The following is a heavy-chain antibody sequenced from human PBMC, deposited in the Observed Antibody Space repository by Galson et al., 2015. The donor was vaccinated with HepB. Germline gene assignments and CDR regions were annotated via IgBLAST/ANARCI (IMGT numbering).Heavy chain of an antibody. CDR3: ARGVGRWFGP. Sequence: TCTVSGDSISSGGYYWGWIRQHPENGLEWIGHIYHSGSMHYNPSLKTRATISIDTSDYQFSLRLSSVTAADTAVYYCARGVGRWFGPWGQGTLVTVSS. J-gene: IGHJ5*02. CDR1: GDSISSGGYY. D-gene: IGHD1-26*01. CDR2: IYHSGSM. V-gene: IGHV4-31*03.